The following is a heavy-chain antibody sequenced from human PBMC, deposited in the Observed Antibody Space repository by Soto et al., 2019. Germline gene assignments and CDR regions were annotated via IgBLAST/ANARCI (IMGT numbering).Heavy chain of an antibody. V-gene: IGHV4-39*01. CDR1: GGSISSSSYY. J-gene: IGHJ6*03. CDR3: ARQTGTTYYYYYMDV. D-gene: IGHD1-7*01. CDR2: IYYSGST. Sequence: SETLSLTCTVSGGSISSSSYYWGWIRQPPGKGLEWIGSIYYSGSTYYNPSLKSRVTISVDTSKNQFSLKLSSVTAADTAVYYCARQTGTTYYYYYMDVWGKGTTVTVSS.